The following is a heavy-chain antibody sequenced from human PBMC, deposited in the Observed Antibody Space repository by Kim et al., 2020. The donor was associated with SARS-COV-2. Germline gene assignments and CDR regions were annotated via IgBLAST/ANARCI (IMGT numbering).Heavy chain of an antibody. CDR1: GGSISSSNYF. CDR2: IYYSGST. CDR3: AGREWLAYYYYYGMDV. J-gene: IGHJ6*02. V-gene: IGHV4-39*01. Sequence: SETLSLTCTVSGGSISSSNYFWGWIRQPPGKGLEWIGSIYYSGSTYYNPSLKSRVTISVDTSKNQFSLKLTSVTAADTAVYYCAGREWLAYYYYYGMDVWGQGTTVTVSS. D-gene: IGHD3-3*01.